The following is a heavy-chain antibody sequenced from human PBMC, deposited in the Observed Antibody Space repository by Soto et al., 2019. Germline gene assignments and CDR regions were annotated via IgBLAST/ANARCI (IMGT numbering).Heavy chain of an antibody. D-gene: IGHD3-22*01. J-gene: IGHJ4*02. CDR1: GGTFSSYT. Sequence: SVKVSCKASGGTFSSYTISWVRQAPGQGLEWMGRIIPILGIANYAQKFQGRVTITADKSMSTAYMELSSLRSEDTAVYYCAREPANYYDSSGYQNTSDYWGQGTLVTV. CDR2: IIPILGIA. V-gene: IGHV1-69*04. CDR3: AREPANYYDSSGYQNTSDY.